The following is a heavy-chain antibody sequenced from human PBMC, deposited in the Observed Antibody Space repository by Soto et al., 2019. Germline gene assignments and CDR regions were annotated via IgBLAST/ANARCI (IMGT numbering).Heavy chain of an antibody. CDR3: ARDSDMSSFDP. Sequence: GASVKVSCKASGYTFTSYAMNWVLQAPGQGLEWMGWINTNTGNPTYAQGFTGQFVFSLDTSVSTAYLQICSLKAEDTAVYYCARDSDMSSFDPWGQGTLVTVSS. CDR1: GYTFTSYA. J-gene: IGHJ5*02. V-gene: IGHV7-4-1*01. D-gene: IGHD2-15*01. CDR2: INTNTGNP.